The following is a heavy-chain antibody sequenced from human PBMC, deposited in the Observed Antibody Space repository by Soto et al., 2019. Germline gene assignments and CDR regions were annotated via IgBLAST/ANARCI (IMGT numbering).Heavy chain of an antibody. CDR3: AIDYLTLPLRLGKVSLYIAY. J-gene: IGHJ4*02. V-gene: IGHV3-30*03. CDR1: GFTFSNYG. D-gene: IGHD3-16*02. Sequence: QVQLVESGGGVVQPGRSLRLSCAASGFTFSNYGMHWFRQAPGKGLEWVAVISYDGSNEYYADSVKGRFTISRDNSKNILYLQMNSLSAADKAVSYCAIDYLTLPLRLGKVSLYIAYWGQGTLVTVSS. CDR2: ISYDGSNE.